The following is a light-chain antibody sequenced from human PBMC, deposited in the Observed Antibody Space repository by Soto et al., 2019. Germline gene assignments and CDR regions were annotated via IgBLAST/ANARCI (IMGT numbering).Light chain of an antibody. J-gene: IGLJ2*01. V-gene: IGLV3-25*02. CDR3: QSADSSGTYVV. CDR2: KDT. Sequence: SYELTQAPSVSVSPGQTARITCSGDALPKQYAYWYQQKPGQAPLLVIYKDTERPSGIPERFSGSSSGTTVTLTISGVQAEDEADYYCQSADSSGTYVVFGGGTKVTVL. CDR1: ALPKQY.